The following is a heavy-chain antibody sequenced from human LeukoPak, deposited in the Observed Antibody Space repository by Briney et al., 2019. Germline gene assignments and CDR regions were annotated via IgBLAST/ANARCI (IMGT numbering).Heavy chain of an antibody. D-gene: IGHD6-19*01. Sequence: SETLSLTCTVSGGSISSYYWSWIRQPPGKGLEWIGYIYYSGSTNYNPSLKSRVTISVDTSKNQFSLKLSSVTAADTAVYYCARVIAVAGGVPPRHFDYWGQGTLVTVSS. CDR1: GGSISSYY. CDR2: IYYSGST. CDR3: ARVIAVAGGVPPRHFDY. V-gene: IGHV4-59*01. J-gene: IGHJ4*02.